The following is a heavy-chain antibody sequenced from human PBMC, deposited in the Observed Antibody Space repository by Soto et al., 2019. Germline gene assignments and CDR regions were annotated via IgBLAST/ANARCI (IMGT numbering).Heavy chain of an antibody. CDR2: IYYSGST. Sequence: SETLSLTCAVSGGSISSGGYSWSWIRQPPGKGLEWIAYIYYSGSTNYNPSLKSRVTISVDTSKNLFSLKLTSVTAADTAVYYCARHSNEYRKSLDYWGQGTLVTVSS. CDR1: GGSISSGGYS. J-gene: IGHJ4*02. V-gene: IGHV4-61*08. D-gene: IGHD6-13*01. CDR3: ARHSNEYRKSLDY.